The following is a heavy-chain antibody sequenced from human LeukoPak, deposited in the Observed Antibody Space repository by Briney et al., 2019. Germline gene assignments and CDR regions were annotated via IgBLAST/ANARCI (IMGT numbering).Heavy chain of an antibody. CDR2: VSDSGNTI. Sequence: GGSLRLSCAASGFTFTSHHMNWVRQAPGKGLEWLSYVSDSGNTIYYADSVKGRFTISRDNSKNSLFLQMHSLRAEDTAVYYCARDGIYMRVVATEHDAIDLWGQGTAVTVSS. CDR1: GFTFTSHH. D-gene: IGHD3-22*01. CDR3: ARDGIYMRVVATEHDAIDL. J-gene: IGHJ3*01. V-gene: IGHV3-48*03.